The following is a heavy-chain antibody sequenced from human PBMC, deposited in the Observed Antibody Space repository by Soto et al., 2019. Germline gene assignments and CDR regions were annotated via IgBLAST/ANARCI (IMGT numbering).Heavy chain of an antibody. CDR1: GDSISSSNSH. V-gene: IGHV4-39*07. Sequence: SETLSLTCTVSGDSISSSNSHWGWTRQPPGKGLEYIGSVYYGGAIFYSGNIYYNPSLKSRVTISVDTSKNQFSLKLSSVTAADTAVYYCARGYYDSNGQSNTFDIWGQGTMVTVSS. CDR2: VYYGGAIFYSGNI. J-gene: IGHJ3*02. D-gene: IGHD3-22*01. CDR3: ARGYYDSNGQSNTFDI.